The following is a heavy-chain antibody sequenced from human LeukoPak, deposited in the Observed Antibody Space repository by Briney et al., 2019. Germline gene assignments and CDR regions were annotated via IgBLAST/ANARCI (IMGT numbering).Heavy chain of an antibody. Sequence: GGSLRLSCAASGFTFNSYSMSWVRQAPGKGLEWVSSISGSGGSTYYAECVKGRFTISRDHSKNALYLQMNCLRGEDTAVNYCAVPGGRDYWGQGTLVTVSS. CDR3: AVPGGRDY. CDR2: ISGSGGST. J-gene: IGHJ4*02. D-gene: IGHD3-10*01. CDR1: GFTFNSYS. V-gene: IGHV3-23*01.